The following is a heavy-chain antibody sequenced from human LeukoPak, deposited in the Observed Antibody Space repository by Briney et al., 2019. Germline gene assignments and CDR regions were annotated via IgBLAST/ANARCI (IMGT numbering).Heavy chain of an antibody. D-gene: IGHD3-3*01. CDR1: GFTFSSYA. J-gene: IGHJ4*02. V-gene: IGHV3-64*01. Sequence: GGSLRLSCAASGFTFSSYAMHWVRRAPGKGLEYVSAISSNGCSSYYGNSVKGRFTISRDNSKNTLYLQMGSLRAEDMAVYYCAREYNYDFWSGNPYFDYWGQGTLVTVSS. CDR2: ISSNGCSS. CDR3: AREYNYDFWSGNPYFDY.